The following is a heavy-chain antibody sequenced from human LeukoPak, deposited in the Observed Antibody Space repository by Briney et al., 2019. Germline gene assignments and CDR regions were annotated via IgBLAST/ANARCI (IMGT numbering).Heavy chain of an antibody. Sequence: SETLSLTCTVSGGSISSSSYYWGWIRQPPGKGLEWIGSIYYSGSTYYNPSLESRVTISVDTSKNQFSLKLSSVTAADTALYYCARGIVAAPDYWGQGTLVTVSS. D-gene: IGHD6-13*01. CDR2: IYYSGST. CDR3: ARGIVAAPDY. CDR1: GGSISSSSYY. V-gene: IGHV4-39*07. J-gene: IGHJ4*02.